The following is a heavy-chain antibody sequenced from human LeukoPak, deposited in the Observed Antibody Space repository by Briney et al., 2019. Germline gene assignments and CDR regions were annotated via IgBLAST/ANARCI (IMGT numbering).Heavy chain of an antibody. CDR1: GYTFTGYY. Sequence: SVKVSCKASGYTFTGYYMHWVRQAPGQGLEWMGGIIPIFGTANYAQKFQGRVTITADESTSTAYMELSSLRSEDTAVYYCARGIVGATHFDYWGQGTLVTVSS. V-gene: IGHV1-69*13. CDR2: IIPIFGTA. CDR3: ARGIVGATHFDY. J-gene: IGHJ4*02. D-gene: IGHD1-26*01.